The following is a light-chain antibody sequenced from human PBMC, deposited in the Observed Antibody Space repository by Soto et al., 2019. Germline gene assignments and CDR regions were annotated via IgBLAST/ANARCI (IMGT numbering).Light chain of an antibody. CDR2: RAS. V-gene: IGKV3-15*01. J-gene: IGKJ1*01. CDR3: QQYHNLWT. CDR1: QSVFSN. Sequence: EIVMTQSPATLCVSPGERATLSCRASQSVFSNVAWYPPRPGQPPRLRIYRASTRATGIPARFSGSGSGTEFTLTISSLQSEDFAVYYCQQYHNLWTFGQGTKVDI.